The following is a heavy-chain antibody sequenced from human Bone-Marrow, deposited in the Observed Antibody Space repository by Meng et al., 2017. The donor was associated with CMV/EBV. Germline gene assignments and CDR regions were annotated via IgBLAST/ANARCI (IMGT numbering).Heavy chain of an antibody. Sequence: GGSLRLSCAASGFTFSSYAMHWVRQAPGKGLEWVAVISYDGSNKYYADSVKGRFTISRDNSKNTLYLQMNSLRAEDTAVYYCATTGGFSPGIAAAGTLDYWGQGTLVTVYS. CDR2: ISYDGSNK. D-gene: IGHD6-13*01. CDR1: GFTFSSYA. J-gene: IGHJ4*02. V-gene: IGHV3-30*04. CDR3: ATTGGFSPGIAAAGTLDY.